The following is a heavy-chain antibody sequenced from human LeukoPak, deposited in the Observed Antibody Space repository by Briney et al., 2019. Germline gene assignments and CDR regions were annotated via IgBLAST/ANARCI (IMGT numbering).Heavy chain of an antibody. CDR2: ISGSGGST. CDR1: GFTFSSYA. D-gene: IGHD3-22*01. J-gene: IGHJ4*02. Sequence: PGGSLRLSCAASGFTFSSYAMSWVRQAPGKGLEWVSAISGSGGSTNYADSVKGRFTISRDNSKNTLYLQMNSLRAEDTAVYYCAKTSSGYYQAFDYWGQGTLVTVSS. CDR3: AKTSSGYYQAFDY. V-gene: IGHV3-23*01.